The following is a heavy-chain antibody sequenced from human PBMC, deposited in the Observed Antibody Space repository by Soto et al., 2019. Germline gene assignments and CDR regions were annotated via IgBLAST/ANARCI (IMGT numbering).Heavy chain of an antibody. V-gene: IGHV3-53*02. D-gene: IGHD3-22*01. J-gene: IGHJ2*01. CDR2: IYSGGST. Sequence: EVQLVETGGGLIQPGGSLRLSCAASGFTVSSNYMSWVRQAPGKGLEWVSVIYSGGSTYYADSVKGRFTISRDNSKNTLYLQMNSLRAEDTAVYYYARDRGYYDSSGYYHTTWYFDLWGRGTLVTVSS. CDR3: ARDRGYYDSSGYYHTTWYFDL. CDR1: GFTVSSNY.